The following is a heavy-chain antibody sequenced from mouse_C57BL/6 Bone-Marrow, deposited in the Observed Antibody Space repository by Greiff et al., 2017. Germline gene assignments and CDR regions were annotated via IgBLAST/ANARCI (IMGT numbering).Heavy chain of an antibody. CDR3: ARSMEDY. J-gene: IGHJ4*01. Sequence: QVQLQQSGPELVRPGTSVKVSCKASGYSFTNYLIEWVKQRPGQGLEWIGVINPGSGGTNYNEKFKGKATLTADKSSSTAYMQLSSLTSEDAAVYFCARSMEDYWGQGTAVTVSA. CDR2: INPGSGGT. CDR1: GYSFTNYL. V-gene: IGHV1-54*01. D-gene: IGHD1-1*02.